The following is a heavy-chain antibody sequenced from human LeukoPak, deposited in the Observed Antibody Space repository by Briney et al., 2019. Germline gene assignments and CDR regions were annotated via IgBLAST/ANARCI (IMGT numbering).Heavy chain of an antibody. Sequence: ASVNLSFKASGYTLTGYYMNCVRQAPGQGLEWMGWINPNSGGTNYAQKFQGRVTMTRDTSISTAYMELSRLRSDDTAVYYCARAIAARPREPDYWGQGTLVTVSS. CDR3: ARAIAARPREPDY. V-gene: IGHV1-2*02. D-gene: IGHD6-6*01. CDR2: INPNSGGT. J-gene: IGHJ4*02. CDR1: GYTLTGYY.